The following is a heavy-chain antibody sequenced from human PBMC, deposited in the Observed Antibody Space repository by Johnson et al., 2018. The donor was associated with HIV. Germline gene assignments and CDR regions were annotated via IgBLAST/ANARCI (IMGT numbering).Heavy chain of an antibody. CDR2: LFSGGTT. CDR3: SRACRDGYTCDAFDI. D-gene: IGHD5-24*01. V-gene: IGHV3-66*01. Sequence: EVQLVESGGGVVQPGRSLRLSCAVSGFSFSDYYMSWIRQAPGKGLEWVSVLFSGGTTYYADSVKGRFTISRDNSKNTLFLQMNSLRAEDTAVFYCSRACRDGYTCDAFDIWGQGTMVTVSS. J-gene: IGHJ3*02. CDR1: GFSFSDYY.